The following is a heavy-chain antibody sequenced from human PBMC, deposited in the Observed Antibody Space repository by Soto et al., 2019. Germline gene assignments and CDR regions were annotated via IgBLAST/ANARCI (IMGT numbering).Heavy chain of an antibody. CDR3: AKTPIYDSSGYYYFDY. Sequence: GGSLRLSCAASGFTFSSYAMSWVRQAPGKGLEWVSAISGSGGSTYYADSVKGRFTISRDNSKNTLYLQMNSLRAEDTAVYYCAKTPIYDSSGYYYFDYWGQGTLVTVSS. CDR1: GFTFSSYA. D-gene: IGHD3-22*01. J-gene: IGHJ4*02. CDR2: ISGSGGST. V-gene: IGHV3-23*01.